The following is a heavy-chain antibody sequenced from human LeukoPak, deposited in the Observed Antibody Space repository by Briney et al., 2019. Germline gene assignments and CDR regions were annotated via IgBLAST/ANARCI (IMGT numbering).Heavy chain of an antibody. CDR3: AKGPGDHYDSSGYYFYYFDY. D-gene: IGHD3-22*01. J-gene: IGHJ4*02. Sequence: PGRSLRLSCAASGFTFDDYAMHWVRQAPGKGLEWVSGISWNSGSLGYADSVKGRFTISRDNAKNSLYLQMNSLRAEDTALYYCAKGPGDHYDSSGYYFYYFDYWGQGTLVTVSS. CDR2: ISWNSGSL. V-gene: IGHV3-9*01. CDR1: GFTFDDYA.